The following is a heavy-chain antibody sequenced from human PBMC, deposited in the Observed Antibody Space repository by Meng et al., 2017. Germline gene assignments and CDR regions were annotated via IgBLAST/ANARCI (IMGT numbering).Heavy chain of an antibody. V-gene: IGHV3-30*01. CDR3: ARDRGIVGATWGGYFDY. CDR1: GFTFSSYA. CDR2: ISYDGSNK. Sequence: GGSLRLSCAASGFTFSSYAMHWVRQAPGKGLEWVAVISYDGSNKYYADSVKGRFTISRDNSKNTLYLQMNSLRAEDAAVYYCARDRGIVGATWGGYFDYWGQGTLVTGAS. D-gene: IGHD1-26*01. J-gene: IGHJ4*02.